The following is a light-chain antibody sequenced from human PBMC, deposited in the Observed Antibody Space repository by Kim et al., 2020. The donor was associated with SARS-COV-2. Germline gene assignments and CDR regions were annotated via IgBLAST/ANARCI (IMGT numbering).Light chain of an antibody. Sequence: SVSISGTGSTSNLGAGYDVHWYQLLPGTAPKLLIYDNVNRPSGVPDRFSGSKSGTSASLAITGLQAGDEADYYCQSYDRSLSGSVFGGGTKLTVL. V-gene: IGLV1-40*01. CDR3: QSYDRSLSGSV. CDR2: DNV. CDR1: TSNLGAGYD. J-gene: IGLJ3*02.